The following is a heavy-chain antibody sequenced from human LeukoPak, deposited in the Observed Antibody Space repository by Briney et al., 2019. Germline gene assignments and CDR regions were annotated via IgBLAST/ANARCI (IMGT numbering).Heavy chain of an antibody. D-gene: IGHD3-22*01. J-gene: IGHJ3*02. V-gene: IGHV3-30*02. CDR2: IRYDGSNN. CDR3: AKDLRLRSDYPDAFDI. Sequence: AGGSLRLSCAASGFTFSSYEMNWVRQAPGKGLEWVAFIRYDGSNNYYADSVEGRFTISRDNSKNTLYLQMNSLRAEDTAVYYCAKDLRLRSDYPDAFDIWGQGTMVTVSS. CDR1: GFTFSSYE.